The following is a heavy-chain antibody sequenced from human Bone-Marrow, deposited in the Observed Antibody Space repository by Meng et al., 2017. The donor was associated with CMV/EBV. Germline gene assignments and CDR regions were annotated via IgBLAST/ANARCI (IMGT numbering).Heavy chain of an antibody. V-gene: IGHV3-30*04. CDR1: GFTFSSYA. D-gene: IGHD3-10*01. CDR3: ARLRVGEGYVDY. J-gene: IGHJ4*02. Sequence: SCAASGFTFSSYAMHWVRQAPGKGLEWVAVISYDGSNKYYADSVKGRFTISRDNSKNTLYLQMNSLRAEDTAVYYCARLRVGEGYVDYWGQGTLVTVSS. CDR2: ISYDGSNK.